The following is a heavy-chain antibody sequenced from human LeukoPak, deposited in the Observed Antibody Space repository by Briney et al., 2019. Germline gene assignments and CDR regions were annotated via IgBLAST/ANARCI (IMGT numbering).Heavy chain of an antibody. V-gene: IGHV3-21*01. CDR3: ARERDRSGAFDI. J-gene: IGHJ3*02. Sequence: GGSLRLSCAASGFTFSSYSMNWVRQAPGKGLEWVSSISSSSSYIYYADSVKGRFTISRDNAKNSLYLQMNSLRAEDTAVYYCARERDRSGAFDIWGQGTMVAVSS. D-gene: IGHD3-22*01. CDR1: GFTFSSYS. CDR2: ISSSSSYI.